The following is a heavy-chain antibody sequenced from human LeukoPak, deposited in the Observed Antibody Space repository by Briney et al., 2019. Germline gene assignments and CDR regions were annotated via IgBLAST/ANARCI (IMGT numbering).Heavy chain of an antibody. CDR2: IIPIFGTA. CDR3: ARQSEYSSSWYYFDY. J-gene: IGHJ4*02. Sequence: ASVKVSCKASGGTFSGYAISWVRQAPGQGLEWMGRIIPIFGTANYAQKFQGRVTITTDESTSTAYMELSSLRSEDTAVYYCARQSEYSSSWYYFDYWGQGTLVTVSS. V-gene: IGHV1-69*05. D-gene: IGHD6-13*01. CDR1: GGTFSGYA.